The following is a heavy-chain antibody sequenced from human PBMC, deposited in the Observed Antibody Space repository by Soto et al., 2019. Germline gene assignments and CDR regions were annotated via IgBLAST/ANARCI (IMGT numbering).Heavy chain of an antibody. J-gene: IGHJ3*02. CDR2: IYYSGST. V-gene: IGHV4-39*01. D-gene: IGHD6-19*01. CDR3: ARPAINSSGWYRGDAFDI. CDR1: GGSISSSSYY. Sequence: QLLESGPGLVKPSETLSLTCTVSGGSISSSSYYWGWIRQPPGKGLEWIGSIYYSGSTYYNPSLKSRVTISVDTSKNQFSLKLSSVTAADTAVYYCARPAINSSGWYRGDAFDIWGQGTMVTVSS.